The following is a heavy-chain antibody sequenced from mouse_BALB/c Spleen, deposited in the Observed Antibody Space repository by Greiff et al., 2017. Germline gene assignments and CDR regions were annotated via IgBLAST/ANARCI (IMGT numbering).Heavy chain of an antibody. V-gene: IGHV3-8*02. Sequence: EVKLQESGPSLVKPSQTLSLTCSVTGDSITSGYWNWIRKFPGNKLEYMGYISYSGSTYYNPSLKSRISITRDTSKNQYYLQLNSVTTEDTATYYCARGGHGDTTFWFAYWGQGTLVTVSA. CDR3: ARGGHGDTTFWFAY. J-gene: IGHJ3*01. CDR2: ISYSGST. CDR1: GDSITSGY. D-gene: IGHD3-3*01.